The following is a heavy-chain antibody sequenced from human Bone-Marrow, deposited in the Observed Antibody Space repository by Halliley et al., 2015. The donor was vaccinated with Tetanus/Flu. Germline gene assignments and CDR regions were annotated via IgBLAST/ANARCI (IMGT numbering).Heavy chain of an antibody. J-gene: IGHJ3*02. CDR1: GFTFSSYV. D-gene: IGHD3-22*01. CDR2: ISSSSSYI. CDR3: ARRYYDTSGYPFDI. V-gene: IGHV3-21*01. Sequence: CAASGFTFSSYVMSWVRQAPGKGLEWVSSISSSSSYIYYADSVKGRFTISRDNAKNSLYLQMNSLRAEDTALYYCARRYYDTSGYPFDIWGQGTVVTVSS.